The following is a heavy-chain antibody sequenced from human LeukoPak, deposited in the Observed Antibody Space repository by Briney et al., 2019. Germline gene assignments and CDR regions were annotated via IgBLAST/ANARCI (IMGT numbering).Heavy chain of an antibody. Sequence: SETLSLTCTVSGGSISSSSYYWGWIRQPPGKGLEWIGSIYYSGSTYYNPSLKSRVTISVDTSKNQFSLKLSSVTAADTAMYYCARNPALYGDYYFDYWGQGTLVTVSS. CDR3: ARNPALYGDYYFDY. V-gene: IGHV4-39*01. CDR2: IYYSGST. D-gene: IGHD4-17*01. CDR1: GGSISSSSYY. J-gene: IGHJ4*02.